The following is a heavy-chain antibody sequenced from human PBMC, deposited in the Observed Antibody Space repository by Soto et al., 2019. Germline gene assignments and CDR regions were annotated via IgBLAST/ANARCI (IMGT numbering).Heavy chain of an antibody. Sequence: QVQLVESGGGVVQPGRSLRLSCAASGFIFRNFGMHWVRRAPGKGLEWVATISGDGNDKYYPDSMKGRFTISRDNFNNTLYLQLNSLRPEDTAVYHCVQGDSTAHQPLDSWGQGVLVTVSS. CDR1: GFIFRNFG. D-gene: IGHD2-2*01. CDR2: ISGDGNDK. V-gene: IGHV3-30*03. J-gene: IGHJ4*02. CDR3: VQGDSTAHQPLDS.